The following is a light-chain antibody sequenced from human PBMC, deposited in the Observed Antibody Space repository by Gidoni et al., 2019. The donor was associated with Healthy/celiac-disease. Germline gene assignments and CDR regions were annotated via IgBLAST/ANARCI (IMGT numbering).Light chain of an antibody. Sequence: VLTQSPGTLSLSPGERATLSCRASQSVSSSYLAWYQQKPGQAPRLLIYGASSRATGIPDRFSGSGSGTDFTLTISRLEPEDFAVYYCQQYGSSPFTFGPGTKVEIK. V-gene: IGKV3-20*01. CDR3: QQYGSSPFT. CDR2: GAS. J-gene: IGKJ3*01. CDR1: QSVSSSY.